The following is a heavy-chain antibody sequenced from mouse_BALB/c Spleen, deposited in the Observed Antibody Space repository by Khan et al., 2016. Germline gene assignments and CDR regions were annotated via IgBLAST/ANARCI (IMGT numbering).Heavy chain of an antibody. CDR2: INTNTGEP. J-gene: IGHJ3*01. CDR3: AEDYYGSNWFAY. CDR1: GYTFTNYG. D-gene: IGHD1-1*01. Sequence: QFQLVQSGPELKKPGETVKISCKASGYTFTNYGMNWVKQAPGKGLKWMGWINTNTGEPTYAEEFKGRFAFSLETSASTAYLQINNLKNEDTATYFCAEDYYGSNWFAYWAKGLWSLSLQ. V-gene: IGHV9-3*02.